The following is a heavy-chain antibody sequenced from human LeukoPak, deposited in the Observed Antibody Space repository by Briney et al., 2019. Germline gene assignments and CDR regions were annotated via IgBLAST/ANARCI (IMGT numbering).Heavy chain of an antibody. CDR3: STGTWRAVASV. CDR2: FDPEDGET. D-gene: IGHD6-19*01. V-gene: IGHV1-24*01. Sequence: GASVKVSCKVSGYTLTELSMHWVRQAPGKGLEWMGGFDPEDGETIYAQKFQRRVTMTEDTSTDTAYLELSSLRSEDTAVYYCSTGTWRAVASVWGQGTLVTVSS. J-gene: IGHJ4*02. CDR1: GYTLTELS.